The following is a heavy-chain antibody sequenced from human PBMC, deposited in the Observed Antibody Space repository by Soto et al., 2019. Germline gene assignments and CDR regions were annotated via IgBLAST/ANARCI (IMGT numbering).Heavy chain of an antibody. CDR1: GGSISSYY. Sequence: SETLSLTCTVSGGSISSYYWSRIRQPPGKGLEWIGYIYYSGSTNYNPSLKSRVTISVDTSKNQFSLQLSAVTAADTAVYYCARSDGRYWGQGTLVTVSS. V-gene: IGHV4-59*01. J-gene: IGHJ4*02. CDR2: IYYSGST. CDR3: ARSDGRY.